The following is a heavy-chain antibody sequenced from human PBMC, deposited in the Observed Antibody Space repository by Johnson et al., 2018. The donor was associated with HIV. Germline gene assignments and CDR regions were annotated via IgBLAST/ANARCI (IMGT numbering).Heavy chain of an antibody. V-gene: IGHV3-23*04. CDR3: ARTDYGDWNDAYDAFDI. Sequence: VQLVESGGSLLQPGGSLRLSCAASGFTFSTNAMSWVRQAPGKGLEWVSAISGSGGSTYYADSVKGRFPIPRDNSKNTLSLQMHSLRAEDTAVYYCARTDYGDWNDAYDAFDIWGQGTMVTVSS. CDR1: GFTFSTNA. CDR2: ISGSGGST. J-gene: IGHJ3*02. D-gene: IGHD1-1*01.